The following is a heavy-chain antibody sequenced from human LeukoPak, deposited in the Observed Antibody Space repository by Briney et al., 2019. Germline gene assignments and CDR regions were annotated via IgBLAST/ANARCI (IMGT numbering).Heavy chain of an antibody. V-gene: IGHV3-48*03. Sequence: GGSLRLSCAASGFTFSSYEMNWVRQAPGKGLEWVSYISSSGSTIYYADSVKGRFTISRDNAKNSLYLQMNSLRAEDTAVYYCARGISRIQLWHKGRAKDAFNIWGQGTMVTVSS. CDR1: GFTFSSYE. J-gene: IGHJ3*02. CDR2: ISSSGSTI. CDR3: ARGISRIQLWHKGRAKDAFNI. D-gene: IGHD5-18*01.